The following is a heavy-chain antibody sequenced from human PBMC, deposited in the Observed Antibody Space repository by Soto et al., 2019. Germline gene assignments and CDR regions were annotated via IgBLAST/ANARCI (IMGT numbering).Heavy chain of an antibody. CDR3: AKDTIISPYYMVF. CDR2: ITGSTGTT. V-gene: IGHV3-23*04. Sequence: EVQVVESGGGLVQPGGSLRLSCAASGFTFSNFAMRWVRHAPGKGLEWVSKITGSTGTTYYADSVKGRFIISRDNSKNTVHLQINSLRAEETAISYCAKDTIISPYYMVFWGKGTTVTVSS. CDR1: GFTFSNFA. D-gene: IGHD2-2*01. J-gene: IGHJ6*03.